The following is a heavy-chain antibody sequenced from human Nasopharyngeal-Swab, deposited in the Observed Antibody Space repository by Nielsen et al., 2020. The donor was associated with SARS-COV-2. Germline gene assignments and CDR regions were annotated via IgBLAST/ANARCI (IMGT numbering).Heavy chain of an antibody. D-gene: IGHD5-12*01. V-gene: IGHV4-34*01. J-gene: IGHJ5*02. CDR1: GWSFSGYY. CDR2: INHSGST. CDR3: ARSGERDRVATDKNWFDP. Sequence: SESLSLTCAVYGWSFSGYYWSWIRQPPGKGLEWIGEINHSGSTNYNPSLKSRVTITVDTSKNQFSLKRSSVTAADTAVYYCARSGERDRVATDKNWFDPWGQGTLVTVSS.